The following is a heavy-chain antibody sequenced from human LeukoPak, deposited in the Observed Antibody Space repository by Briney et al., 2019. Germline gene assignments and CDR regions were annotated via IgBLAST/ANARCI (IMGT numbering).Heavy chain of an antibody. V-gene: IGHV3-23*01. Sequence: PGGSLRLSCEASGFTFSTFAMIWVRQPPGKGLEWVSSIFPSGGEIHYADSVKGRFTISRDNSKNTLYLQMNSLRAEDTAVYYCARGVRLGFHWGQGTLVTVSS. J-gene: IGHJ4*02. CDR1: GFTFSTFA. CDR2: IFPSGGEI. CDR3: ARGVRLGFH. D-gene: IGHD3-10*01.